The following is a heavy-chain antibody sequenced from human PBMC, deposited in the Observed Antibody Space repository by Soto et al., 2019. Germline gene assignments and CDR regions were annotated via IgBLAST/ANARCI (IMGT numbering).Heavy chain of an antibody. J-gene: IGHJ6*02. Sequence: SETLSLTCTVSGGSISGYYWSWIRQPPGKGLEWIGNVYYSGGAKYNPSVKRRVSISVGTSKNQFSLNLSSVTAADTAVYYCTRDGDGRMTTNPYYYYGMDVWGPGITVTVSS. CDR3: TRDGDGRMTTNPYYYYGMDV. V-gene: IGHV4-59*01. CDR1: GGSISGYY. D-gene: IGHD2-21*02. CDR2: VYYSGGA.